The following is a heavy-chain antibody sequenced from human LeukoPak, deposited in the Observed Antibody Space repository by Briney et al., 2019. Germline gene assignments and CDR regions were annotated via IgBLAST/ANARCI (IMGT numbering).Heavy chain of an antibody. J-gene: IGHJ6*03. CDR3: ARRPSRYYYYYMDV. Sequence: SETLSLTCAVYGGSFSGYYWSWIRQPPGKGLEWIGEINRSGSTNYNPSLKSRVTISVDTSKNQFSLKLSSVTAADTAVYYCARRPSRYYYYYMDVWGKGTTVTISS. V-gene: IGHV4-34*01. CDR1: GGSFSGYY. CDR2: INRSGST.